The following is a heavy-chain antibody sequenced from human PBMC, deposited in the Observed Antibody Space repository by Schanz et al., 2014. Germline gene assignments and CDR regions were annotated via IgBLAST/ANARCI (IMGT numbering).Heavy chain of an antibody. D-gene: IGHD3-3*01. CDR3: ARVGGTYYDFWSGVPPTVMHDGFDI. J-gene: IGHJ3*02. Sequence: EVQLVESGGGLVQPGGSLRLSCAASGFTFYNYAMTWVRQAPGKGLEWVSAISSTGGSTYYADSVKGRFTISRDNSKNTLSLLVNSLRGEDTAVFYCARVGGTYYDFWSGVPPTVMHDGFDIWGQGTMVTVSS. V-gene: IGHV3-23*04. CDR1: GFTFYNYA. CDR2: ISSTGGST.